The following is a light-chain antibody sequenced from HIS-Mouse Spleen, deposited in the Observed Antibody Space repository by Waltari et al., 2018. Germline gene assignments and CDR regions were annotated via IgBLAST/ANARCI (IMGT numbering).Light chain of an antibody. CDR2: EVS. J-gene: IGLJ2*01. CDR3: SSYAGSNNLGV. CDR1: SSDVGGQNS. Sequence: QSALTQPPSASGSPGQSVTISCTGTSSDVGGQNSVAGYQQHPGKAPKLMIYEVSKRPSGVPHRFSGSKSGNTASLTVSGLQAEDEADYYCSSYAGSNNLGVFGGGTKLTVL. V-gene: IGLV2-8*01.